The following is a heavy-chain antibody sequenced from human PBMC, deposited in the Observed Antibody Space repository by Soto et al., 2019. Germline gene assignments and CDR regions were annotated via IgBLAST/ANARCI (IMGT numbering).Heavy chain of an antibody. CDR2: ISSSGSTI. CDR3: ARAVTNYYYYYMDV. J-gene: IGHJ6*03. V-gene: IGHV3-11*01. D-gene: IGHD4-4*01. CDR1: GFTFSDYY. Sequence: GSLRLSCAASGFTFSDYYMSWIRQAPGKGLEWVSYISSSGSTIYYADSVKGRFTISRDNAKNSLYLQMNSLRAEDTAVYYCARAVTNYYYYYMDVWGKGTTVTVSS.